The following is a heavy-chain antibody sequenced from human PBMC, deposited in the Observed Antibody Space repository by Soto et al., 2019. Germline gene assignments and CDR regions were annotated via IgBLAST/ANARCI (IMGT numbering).Heavy chain of an antibody. CDR3: VRNLASGGTYYFDY. J-gene: IGHJ4*02. D-gene: IGHD2-15*01. Sequence: EVQLVESGGGLVEPGGSLRLSCAASGFTFSDHYMDWFRQAPGKGLEGIGGVRNKANSYTTEYAASGRGRFTVSRDDSKNSLYLQMNSLKTEDTAMYYCVRNLASGGTYYFDYWGQGTLVTVSS. CDR2: VRNKANSYTT. CDR1: GFTFSDHY. V-gene: IGHV3-72*01.